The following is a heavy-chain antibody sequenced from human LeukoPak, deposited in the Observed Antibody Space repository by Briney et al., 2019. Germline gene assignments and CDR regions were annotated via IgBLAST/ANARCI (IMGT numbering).Heavy chain of an antibody. V-gene: IGHV4-34*01. D-gene: IGHD3-22*01. CDR3: VTSYYGSSAPKRNY. J-gene: IGHJ4*02. Sequence: SETLSLTCAVYGGSFSDYFWSWIRQPPGKGLEWIGEISHSGSTTYNPSLRSRVTISGDTSKKQFSLKLSSVTAADTAVYYCVTSYYGSSAPKRNYWGQGILVTVSS. CDR2: ISHSGST. CDR1: GGSFSDYF.